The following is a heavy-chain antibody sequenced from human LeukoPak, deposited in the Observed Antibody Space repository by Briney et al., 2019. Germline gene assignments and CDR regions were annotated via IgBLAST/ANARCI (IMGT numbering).Heavy chain of an antibody. CDR2: IYYSGST. CDR3: ASPHYYDSSGYYVPDAFDI. Sequence: SETLSLTCTVSVGSISSSSYYWGWIRQPPGKGLEWLGSIYYSGSTYYNPSLKSRVTISVDTSKNQFSLKLSSVTAADTAVYYCASPHYYDSSGYYVPDAFDIWGQGTMVTVSS. J-gene: IGHJ3*02. CDR1: VGSISSSSYY. D-gene: IGHD3-22*01. V-gene: IGHV4-39*07.